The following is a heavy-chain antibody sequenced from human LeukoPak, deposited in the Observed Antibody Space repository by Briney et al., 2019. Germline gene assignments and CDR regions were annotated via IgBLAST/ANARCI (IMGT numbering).Heavy chain of an antibody. CDR2: TYYTSRWIT. D-gene: IGHD6-13*01. CDR3: ARGYWAYGMDV. Sequence: SETLSLTCTVSGGSLSSSSYYWNWIRQSPSRGLEWLGRTYYTSRWITDYAVSVKGRITVNPNTSNNQFSLQLNSVTPEDTAVYYCARGYWAYGMDVWGPGTTVTVSS. J-gene: IGHJ6*02. V-gene: IGHV6-1*01. CDR1: GGSLSSSSYY.